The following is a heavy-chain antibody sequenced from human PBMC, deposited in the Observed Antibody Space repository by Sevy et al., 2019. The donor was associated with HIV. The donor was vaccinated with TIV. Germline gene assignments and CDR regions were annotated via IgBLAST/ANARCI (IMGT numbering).Heavy chain of an antibody. Sequence: GGSLRLSCAASGFTFSSYSMNWVRQAPGKGLEWVSSISSSSSYIYYADSVKGRSTISRDNAKNSLYLQMNSLRAEDTAVYYCARDLPAYGDYTTHLGYWGQGTLVTVSS. CDR3: ARDLPAYGDYTTHLGY. D-gene: IGHD4-17*01. V-gene: IGHV3-21*01. CDR2: ISSSSSYI. CDR1: GFTFSSYS. J-gene: IGHJ4*02.